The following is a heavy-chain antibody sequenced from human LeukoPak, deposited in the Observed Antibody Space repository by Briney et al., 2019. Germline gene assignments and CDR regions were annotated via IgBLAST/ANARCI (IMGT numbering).Heavy chain of an antibody. CDR2: INPNSGGT. D-gene: IGHD2-2*01. CDR1: GYTFTGYY. Sequence: GASVKVSCKASGYTFTGYYMHWVRQAPGQGLEWMGRINPNSGGTNYAQKFQGRVTMTRDTSISTAYMELSRLRSDDTAVYYCAIPDNGRGGVPAAMWFSYWGQGTLVTVSS. J-gene: IGHJ4*02. V-gene: IGHV1-2*06. CDR3: AIPDNGRGGVPAAMWFSY.